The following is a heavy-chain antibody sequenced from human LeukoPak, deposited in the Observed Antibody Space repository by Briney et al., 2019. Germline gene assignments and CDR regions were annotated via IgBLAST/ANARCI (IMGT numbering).Heavy chain of an antibody. J-gene: IGHJ4*02. Sequence: PSETLSLTCTVSGGSIISYYWSWIRQPPGKGLEWIGYIYYSGSTNYNLSLKSRVTISVDTSKNQFSLKLSSVTAADTAVYYCARLNPQYSRFDYWGQGTLVTVSS. D-gene: IGHD5-18*01. CDR3: ARLNPQYSRFDY. CDR2: IYYSGST. V-gene: IGHV4-59*01. CDR1: GGSIISYY.